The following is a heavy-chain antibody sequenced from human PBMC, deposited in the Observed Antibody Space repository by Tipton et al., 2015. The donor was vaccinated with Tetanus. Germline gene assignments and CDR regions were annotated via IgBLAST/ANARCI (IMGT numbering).Heavy chain of an antibody. CDR2: IYFSGDT. CDR3: ARHNSGYFTFFDS. J-gene: IGHJ4*02. Sequence: TLSLTGTVSGVSIADNSNYWGWIRQPPGKGLEWIVSIYFSGDTYSNPSLKSQVTMSVDTSRDQFFLRRSSMTAADTAVYYCARHNSGYFTFFDSWGQGTLVTVSS. V-gene: IGHV4-39*01. D-gene: IGHD3-3*01. CDR1: GVSIADNSNY.